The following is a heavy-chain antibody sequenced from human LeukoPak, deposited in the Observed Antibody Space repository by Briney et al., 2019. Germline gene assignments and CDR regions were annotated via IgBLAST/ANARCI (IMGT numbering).Heavy chain of an antibody. Sequence: GRCPRLSCAASGVTFDDYAMQGVRQAPGKGGEGVSGISWNSGSIGYADSVKGRFTISRDNAKNSLYLQMNSLRAEDMALYYCAKGFGVSSSGLDYWGQGTLVTVSS. V-gene: IGHV3-9*03. J-gene: IGHJ4*02. CDR2: ISWNSGSI. CDR3: AKGFGVSSSGLDY. CDR1: GVTFDDYA. D-gene: IGHD2-15*01.